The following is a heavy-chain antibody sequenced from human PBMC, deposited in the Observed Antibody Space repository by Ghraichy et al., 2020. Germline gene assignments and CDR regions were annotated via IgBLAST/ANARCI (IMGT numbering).Heavy chain of an antibody. J-gene: IGHJ4*02. CDR2: LYSSGTT. CDR1: GGSINSGNYY. CDR3: ARGSWYGSGSYYGDY. Sequence: SETLSLTCTVSGGSINSGNYYWSWIRQHPGKGLEWIGYLYSSGTTSYNPSLTSRVTISVDTSKNQFSLNLSSVTAADTAIYYCARGSWYGSGSYYGDYWGQGPLVTVSS. V-gene: IGHV4-31*03. D-gene: IGHD3-10*01.